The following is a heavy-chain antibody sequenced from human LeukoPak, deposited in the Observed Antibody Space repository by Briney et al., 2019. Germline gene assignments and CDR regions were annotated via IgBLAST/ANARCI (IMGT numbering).Heavy chain of an antibody. CDR1: GFTFSSYG. CDR3: ARGTVGGSYFDY. V-gene: IGHV3-33*01. J-gene: IGHJ4*02. CDR2: IWYDGSSK. D-gene: IGHD1-26*01. Sequence: GGSLRLSCAASGFTFSSYGMHWVRQAPGKGLEWVAVIWYDGSSKYYADSVKGRFTISRDNSKNTLYLQMNSLRAEDTAVYYCARGTVGGSYFDYWGQGTLVTVSS.